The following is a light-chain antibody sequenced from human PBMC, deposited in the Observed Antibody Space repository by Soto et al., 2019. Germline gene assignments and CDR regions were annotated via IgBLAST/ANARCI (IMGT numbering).Light chain of an antibody. Sequence: DIQMTQSPSSLSASVGDRVTITCRASQGISSYLAWYQQKPGKVPKLLIYSASTLQSGVPSRFSGSGSGTDFTLTISSLQPEDVATYYSQKYNSAPKTFGRGTKVEIK. CDR2: SAS. CDR1: QGISSY. V-gene: IGKV1-27*01. J-gene: IGKJ1*01. CDR3: QKYNSAPKT.